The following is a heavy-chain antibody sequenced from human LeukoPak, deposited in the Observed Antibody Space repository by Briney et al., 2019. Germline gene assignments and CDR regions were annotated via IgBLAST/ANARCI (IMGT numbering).Heavy chain of an antibody. V-gene: IGHV4-31*03. J-gene: IGHJ4*02. CDR3: ARDVTGGSYFDY. CDR2: IYYSGTT. Sequence: SQTLSLTCTVSGGSISSGGYYWSWIRQYPGKGLEWIGYIYYSGTTYYNPSLKSRVTMSVDTSKNQFSLKLISVTAADTAVYYCARDVTGGSYFDYWGQGTLVTVSS. D-gene: IGHD1-26*01. CDR1: GGSISSGGYY.